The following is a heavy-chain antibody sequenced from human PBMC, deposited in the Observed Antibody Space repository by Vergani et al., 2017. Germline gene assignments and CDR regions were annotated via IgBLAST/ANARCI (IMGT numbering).Heavy chain of an antibody. D-gene: IGHD5-24*01. J-gene: IGHJ4*02. V-gene: IGHV1-46*01. CDR3: ARGRGRDGYNYYFDY. CDR1: GYTLTSYY. Sequence: QVQLVQSGAEVKKPGASVKVSCKASGYTLTSYYMHWVRQAPGQGLEWMGIINPSGGSTSYAQKFQGRVTMTRDTSTSTVYMELSSLRSEDTAVYYCARGRGRDGYNYYFDYWGQGTLVTVSS. CDR2: INPSGGST.